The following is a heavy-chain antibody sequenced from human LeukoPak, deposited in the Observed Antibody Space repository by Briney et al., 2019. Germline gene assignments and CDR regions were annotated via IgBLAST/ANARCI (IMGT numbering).Heavy chain of an antibody. CDR3: ASVSSSWYAAFDY. J-gene: IGHJ4*02. Sequence: SETLSLTCTVSGGSISSGGYYWSWIRQHPGKGLEWIGYIYYSGSTYYNPPLKSRVTISVDTSKNQFSLKLSSVTAADTAVYYCASVSSSWYAAFDYWGQGTLVTVSS. D-gene: IGHD6-13*01. V-gene: IGHV4-31*03. CDR1: GGSISSGGYY. CDR2: IYYSGST.